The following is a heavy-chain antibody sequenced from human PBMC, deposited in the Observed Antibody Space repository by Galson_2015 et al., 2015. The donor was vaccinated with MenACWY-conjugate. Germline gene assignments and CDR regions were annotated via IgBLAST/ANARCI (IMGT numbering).Heavy chain of an antibody. Sequence: SVKVSCKASGYTFNTYYMHWVRQAPGQGLEWVGIINPYGGSTTYAQKFQGRVTMTRDTSTSTVYMGLSSLRSEDTAVYYCARGRGSYYYGMDVWGQGTTVTVSS. V-gene: IGHV1-46*02. CDR1: GYTFNTYY. J-gene: IGHJ6*02. CDR2: INPYGGST. D-gene: IGHD1-26*01. CDR3: ARGRGSYYYGMDV.